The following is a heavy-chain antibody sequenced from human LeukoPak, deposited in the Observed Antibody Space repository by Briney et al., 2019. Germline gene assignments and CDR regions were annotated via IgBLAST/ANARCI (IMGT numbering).Heavy chain of an antibody. Sequence: GGSLRLSCAASGFTFSSYAMHWVRQAPGKGLEWVAVISYDGSNKYYADSVKGRFTISRDNSKNTLYLQMNSLRAEDTAVYYCARARTTFSGGSSETDYWGQGTLVTVSS. CDR1: GFTFSSYA. CDR3: ARARTTFSGGSSETDY. D-gene: IGHD6-13*01. V-gene: IGHV3-30-3*01. CDR2: ISYDGSNK. J-gene: IGHJ4*02.